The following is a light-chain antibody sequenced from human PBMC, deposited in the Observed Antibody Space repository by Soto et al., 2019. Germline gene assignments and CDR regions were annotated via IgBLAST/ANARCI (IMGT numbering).Light chain of an antibody. J-gene: IGKJ1*01. V-gene: IGKV1-27*01. Sequence: DLQMTQSPSSLSASVGDRVTITCRASQGIIDYLAWYQQKPGKAPELLIYAASTLQSGVPSRFSGSVSGTDFTLTISSRHPEDVATYYCQKYDTAPQTFGPGTRVDIK. CDR2: AAS. CDR1: QGIIDY. CDR3: QKYDTAPQT.